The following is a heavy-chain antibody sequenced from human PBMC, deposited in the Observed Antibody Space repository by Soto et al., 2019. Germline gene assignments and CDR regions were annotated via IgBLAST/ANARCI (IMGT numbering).Heavy chain of an antibody. V-gene: IGHV2-5*06. CDR1: GFSLTTYGGG. CDR2: MYWDDNK. D-gene: IGHD4-17*01. J-gene: IGHJ4*02. Sequence: QITLKESGPPLGKPTQTLTLTCTFSGFSLTTYGGGVGWIRQPPGKAPQWLALMYWDDNKPYCPSLKSRLTTTKATPKNQVVLTTPNMEPVNTATYLCAHSLTLNSAWDYGRFYYWGQGNLVSVSS. CDR3: AHSLTLNSAWDYGRFYY.